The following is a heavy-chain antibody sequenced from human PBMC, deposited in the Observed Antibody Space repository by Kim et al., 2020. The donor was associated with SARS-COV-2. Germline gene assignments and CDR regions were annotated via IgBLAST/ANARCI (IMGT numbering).Heavy chain of an antibody. CDR2: MNPNSGNT. CDR1: GYTFTSYD. CDR3: ARGIPTRFNMILVVITSVGGMDV. D-gene: IGHD3-22*01. Sequence: ASVKVSCKASGYTFTSYDINWVRQATGQGLEWMGWMNPNSGNTGYAQKFQGRVTMTRNTSISTAYMELSSLRSEDTAVYYCARGIPTRFNMILVVITSVGGMDVWGQGTTVTVSS. V-gene: IGHV1-8*01. J-gene: IGHJ6*02.